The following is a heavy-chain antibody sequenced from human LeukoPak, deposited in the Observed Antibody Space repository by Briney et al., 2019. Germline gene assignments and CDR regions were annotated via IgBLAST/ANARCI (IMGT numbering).Heavy chain of an antibody. CDR1: GFTFRSYG. V-gene: IGHV3-33*01. Sequence: GGSLRLSCAASGFTFRSYGMPWVRQAPGKGLEWVAVIWYDGSNKYYADSVKGRFNISRDNSKNTLYLQMNSLRVEDTAVYYCARDRGYGIDYWGQGTLVTVSS. CDR2: IWYDGSNK. CDR3: ARDRGYGIDY. J-gene: IGHJ4*02. D-gene: IGHD3-10*01.